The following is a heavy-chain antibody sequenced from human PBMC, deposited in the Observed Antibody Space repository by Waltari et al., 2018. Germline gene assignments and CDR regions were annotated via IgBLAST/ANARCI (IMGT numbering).Heavy chain of an antibody. CDR1: GYTFTAYL. D-gene: IGHD3-16*01. CDR3: ARELEGGYFDY. Sequence: QVQLVQSGGAVRKPGASVRVPFKTSGYTFTAYLLHWVRQAPGHGLEWMGGINPNSGGTNYAQKFQGRVTITRDTSISTAYVELSRLTSDDTAVYYCARELEGGYFDYWGQGTLVTVSS. CDR2: INPNSGGT. J-gene: IGHJ4*02. V-gene: IGHV1-2*02.